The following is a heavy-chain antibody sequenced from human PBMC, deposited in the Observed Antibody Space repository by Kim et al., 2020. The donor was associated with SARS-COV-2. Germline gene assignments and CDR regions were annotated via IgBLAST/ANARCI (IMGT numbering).Heavy chain of an antibody. J-gene: IGHJ6*01. CDR3: AKSSRGWSTPYYYYYGMD. V-gene: IGHV3-9*01. Sequence: LRLSCAASGFTFDDYAMHWVRQAPGKGLEWVSGISWNSGSIGYADSVKGRFTISRDNAKNSLYLQMNSLRAEDTALYYCAKSSRGWSTPYYYYYGMD. D-gene: IGHD6-19*01. CDR2: ISWNSGSI. CDR1: GFTFDDYA.